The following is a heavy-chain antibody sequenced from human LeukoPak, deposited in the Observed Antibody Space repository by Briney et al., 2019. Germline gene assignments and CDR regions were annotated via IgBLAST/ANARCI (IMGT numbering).Heavy chain of an antibody. CDR2: MSYDGSNI. CDR1: GFTFSTYG. D-gene: IGHD2-21*02. CDR3: AKVTPGSTARKSGLDY. V-gene: IGHV3-30*18. Sequence: GRSLRLSCAASGFTFSTYGMHWVRQTPGKGLEWVAVMSYDGSNIYYGDSVKGRFTISRDNSKNTLYLQMNNLRVEDTALYYCAKVTPGSTARKSGLDYWGQGNLVTVSS. J-gene: IGHJ4*02.